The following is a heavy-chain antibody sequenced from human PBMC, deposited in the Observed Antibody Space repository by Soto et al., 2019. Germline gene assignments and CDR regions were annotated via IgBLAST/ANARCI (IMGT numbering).Heavy chain of an antibody. Sequence: PGGSLRLSCAASGFTFSGNYMTWIRQAPGKGLEWVAYISGSGDTINHADSVKGRFTISRDNARNSLYLQMNSLRAEDTAVYYCARDLVVHGVINWGQGTLVTVSS. J-gene: IGHJ4*02. V-gene: IGHV3-11*01. CDR2: ISGSGDTI. D-gene: IGHD3-10*02. CDR3: ARDLVVHGVIN. CDR1: GFTFSGNY.